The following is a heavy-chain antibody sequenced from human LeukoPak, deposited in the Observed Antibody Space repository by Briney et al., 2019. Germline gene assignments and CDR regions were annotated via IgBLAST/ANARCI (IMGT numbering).Heavy chain of an antibody. Sequence: PSETLSLTCTVSGGSISSYYWSWIRQRPGKGLEWIGYIYYSGSTNYNPSLKSRVTISVDTSKNQFSLKLSSVTAADTAVYYCARSERGAFDIWGQGTMVTVSS. V-gene: IGHV4-59*01. CDR2: IYYSGST. CDR1: GGSISSYY. CDR3: ARSERGAFDI. J-gene: IGHJ3*02.